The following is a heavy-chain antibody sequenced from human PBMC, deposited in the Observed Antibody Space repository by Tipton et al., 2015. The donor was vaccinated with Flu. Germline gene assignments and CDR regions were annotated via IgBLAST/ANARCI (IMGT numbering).Heavy chain of an antibody. CDR2: IYPGDSDT. Sequence: QLVQSGAEVKKPGESLKISCKGSGYSFTSYWIGWVRQMPGKGLEWMGIIYPGDSDTRYSPSFQGQVTISADKSISTAYLQWSSLRASNPATYYCASQGCCGGGSCYSYNCSNMYLWGLGPPVTVSS. J-gene: IGHJ6*02. D-gene: IGHD2-15*01. V-gene: IGHV5-51*01. CDR1: GYSFTSYW. CDR3: ASQGCCGGGSCYSYNCSNMYL.